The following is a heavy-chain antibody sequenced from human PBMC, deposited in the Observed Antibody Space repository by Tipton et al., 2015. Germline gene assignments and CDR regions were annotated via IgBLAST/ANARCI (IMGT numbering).Heavy chain of an antibody. J-gene: IGHJ4*02. CDR2: ISYTDGA. D-gene: IGHD3-9*01. V-gene: IGHV4-61*01. Sequence: GLVKPSENLSLTCTVSGGSVTSGSYYWSWIRQPPGKGLEWIGYISYTDGAHYNPALKSRVTISVDTSKNQFSLRLSSVTAADTAVYYCACHDYDLLTRDYQTVDYWGQGTVVTVSS. CDR3: ACHDYDLLTRDYQTVDY. CDR1: GGSVTSGSYY.